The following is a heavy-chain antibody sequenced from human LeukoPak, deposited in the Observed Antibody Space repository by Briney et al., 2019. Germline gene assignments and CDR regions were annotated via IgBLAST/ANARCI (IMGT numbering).Heavy chain of an antibody. CDR3: AKDRVVGATRGGRDAFDI. V-gene: IGHV3-23*01. Sequence: GGSLRLSCAASGFNFRGCAMSWVRQGPGKGLEWVAGITGRGETTYYADSVKGRFTISRDNSENTLFLQVNSLRAEDTAVYYCAKDRVVGATRGGRDAFDIWGQGTMVTVSS. CDR2: ITGRGETT. D-gene: IGHD1-26*01. CDR1: GFNFRGCA. J-gene: IGHJ3*02.